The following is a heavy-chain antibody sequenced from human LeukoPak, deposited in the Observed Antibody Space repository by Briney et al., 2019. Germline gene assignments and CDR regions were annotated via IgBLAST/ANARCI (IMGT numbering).Heavy chain of an antibody. Sequence: SETLSLTCAVYGGSFSGYYWSWIRQSPGKGLEWIGEINHSGSTNYNPSLKSRVTISVDTSKNQFSLKLSSVTAADTAVYYCARGDDDFWSGYLGYWGQGTLVTVSS. J-gene: IGHJ4*02. CDR1: GGSFSGYY. CDR3: ARGDDDFWSGYLGY. V-gene: IGHV4-34*01. D-gene: IGHD3-3*01. CDR2: INHSGST.